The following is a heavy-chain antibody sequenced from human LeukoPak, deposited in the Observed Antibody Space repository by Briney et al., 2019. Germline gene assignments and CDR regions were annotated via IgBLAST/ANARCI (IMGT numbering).Heavy chain of an antibody. CDR2: ISSGSSSI. CDR3: ARGGIAARFAY. Sequence: GGSLRLSCAASGFXFSSYEINWVRQAPGKGLEWVSYISSGSSSIFYADSVKGRFTISRDNSKNSLYLQMNSLRVEDTAVYYCARGGIAARFAYWGQGTLVTVSS. J-gene: IGHJ4*02. CDR1: GFXFSSYE. D-gene: IGHD6-6*01. V-gene: IGHV3-48*03.